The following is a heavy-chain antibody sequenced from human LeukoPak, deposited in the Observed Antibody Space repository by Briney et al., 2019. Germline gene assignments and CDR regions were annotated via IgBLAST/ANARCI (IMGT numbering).Heavy chain of an antibody. J-gene: IGHJ4*02. CDR2: ISGSGDSA. D-gene: IGHD4-17*01. CDR3: ARDTYGDYSD. V-gene: IGHV3-23*01. CDR1: GFIFSSYS. Sequence: GGSLRLSCAASGFIFSSYSMAWVRQTLGKGLEWVSGISGSGDSAYYADSVKGRLTIFRDNYQNTLHLQMTSLRVDDTAFYYCARDTYGDYSDWGQGTLVTVSS.